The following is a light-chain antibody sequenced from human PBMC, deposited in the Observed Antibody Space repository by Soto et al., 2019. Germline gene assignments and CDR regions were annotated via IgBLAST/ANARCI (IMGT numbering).Light chain of an antibody. CDR2: KAS. CDR3: QQYNSYSRWT. V-gene: IGKV1-5*03. J-gene: IGKJ1*01. CDR1: QSISSW. Sequence: DIHMTQSPSTLSASVGDRVTITCRASQSISSWLAWYQQKPGKAPKLLIYKASSLESGVPSRFSGSGSGTEFTLTISSLQPDDFATYYCQQYNSYSRWTFGQGTKVDIK.